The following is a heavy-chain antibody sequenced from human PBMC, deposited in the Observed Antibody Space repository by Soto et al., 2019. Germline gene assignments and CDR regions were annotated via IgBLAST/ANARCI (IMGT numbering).Heavy chain of an antibody. CDR3: ARGQRFSDWFDP. V-gene: IGHV4-4*07. D-gene: IGHD3-3*01. CDR1: CGAIIGYY. J-gene: IGHJ5*02. CDR2: IYSSGST. Sequence: PSETLSLTCTVTCGAIIGYYWTWIRQSDGEGLEWIGRIYSSGSTNYNPSLKSRVTISLDTSMNYFSLRLSSVTAADTAVYYCARGQRFSDWFDPWGQGTLVTVSS.